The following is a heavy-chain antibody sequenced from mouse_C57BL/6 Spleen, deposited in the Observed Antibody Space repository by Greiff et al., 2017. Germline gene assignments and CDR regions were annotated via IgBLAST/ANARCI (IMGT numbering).Heavy chain of an antibody. D-gene: IGHD1-1*01. Sequence: VQLQESGPGLVAPSQSLSITCTVSGFSLTSYGVHWVRQPPGKGLEWLVVIWSDGSTTYNSALKSRLSISKDNSKSQVFLKMNSLQTDDTAMYYCARQAYYYGSSPYYAMDYWGQGTSVTVSS. CDR3: ARQAYYYGSSPYYAMDY. CDR2: IWSDGST. V-gene: IGHV2-6-1*01. CDR1: GFSLTSYG. J-gene: IGHJ4*01.